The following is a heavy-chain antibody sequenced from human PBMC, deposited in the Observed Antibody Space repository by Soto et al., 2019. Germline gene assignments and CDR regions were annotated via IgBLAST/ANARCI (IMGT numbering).Heavy chain of an antibody. Sequence: SVKVSCKASGGTFSSYAISWVRQAPGQGLEWMGGIIPIFGTANYAQKFQGRVTITADKSTSTAYMELSSLRSEDTAVYYCARDDFWSGYYTPYYYYGMDVWGQGTTVTVS. CDR3: ARDDFWSGYYTPYYYYGMDV. CDR2: IIPIFGTA. CDR1: GGTFSSYA. V-gene: IGHV1-69*06. D-gene: IGHD3-3*01. J-gene: IGHJ6*02.